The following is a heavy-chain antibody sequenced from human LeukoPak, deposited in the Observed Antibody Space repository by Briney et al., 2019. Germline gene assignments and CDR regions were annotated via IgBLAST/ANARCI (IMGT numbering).Heavy chain of an antibody. J-gene: IGHJ3*02. D-gene: IGHD5-24*01. V-gene: IGHV4-39*01. CDR1: GGSISSSSYY. Sequence: SETLFLTCTVSGGSISSSSYYWGWIRQPPGKGLEWIGSVYYSGSTYYTPSLKSRVTISVDTSKNQFSLKLSSVTAADTAVYYCARHRAPGLGCNYQHDAFDIWGQGTMVTVSS. CDR3: ARHRAPGLGCNYQHDAFDI. CDR2: VYYSGST.